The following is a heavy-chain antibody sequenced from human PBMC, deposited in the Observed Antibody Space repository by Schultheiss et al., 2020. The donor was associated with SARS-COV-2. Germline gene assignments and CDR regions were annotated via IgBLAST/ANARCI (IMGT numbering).Heavy chain of an antibody. J-gene: IGHJ4*02. CDR3: ARTVSSGWSNYFDY. CDR1: GGSISSGGYY. V-gene: IGHV4-31*03. Sequence: SETLSLTCSVSGGSISSGGYYWGWIRQHPGKGLEWIGYISYSGSTYYNPSLKSRVTISVDTVDTSKNQFSLKLSSVTAADTAVYYCARTVSSGWSNYFDYWGQGTLVTVSS. CDR2: ISYSGST. D-gene: IGHD6-19*01.